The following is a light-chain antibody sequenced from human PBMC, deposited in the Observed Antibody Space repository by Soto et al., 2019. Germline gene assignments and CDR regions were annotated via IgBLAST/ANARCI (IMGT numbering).Light chain of an antibody. CDR2: HAS. Sequence: EIVMTQSPATLSVSPGERAILSCRASQSVSNNLAWYQQKPGQAPSLLIYHASTRASGIPARFSGSGSGTEFTLTISGLQAEDLAVYYCQQYNEWPLTFGGGTKVEIK. CDR1: QSVSNN. V-gene: IGKV3-15*01. J-gene: IGKJ4*01. CDR3: QQYNEWPLT.